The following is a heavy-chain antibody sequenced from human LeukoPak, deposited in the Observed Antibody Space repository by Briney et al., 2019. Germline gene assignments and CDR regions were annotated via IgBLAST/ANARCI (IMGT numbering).Heavy chain of an antibody. Sequence: GGSLRLSCAASGLTFSSYAMSWVRQAPGKGLEWVSGISDSGGSTNYADSVKGRFTISRDNSKNTLYLQMNSLRAEDTAVYYCAKSSTSQLYYYYHMDVWGKGTMVTVSS. J-gene: IGHJ6*03. D-gene: IGHD2-2*01. CDR3: AKSSTSQLYYYYHMDV. V-gene: IGHV3-23*01. CDR1: GLTFSSYA. CDR2: ISDSGGST.